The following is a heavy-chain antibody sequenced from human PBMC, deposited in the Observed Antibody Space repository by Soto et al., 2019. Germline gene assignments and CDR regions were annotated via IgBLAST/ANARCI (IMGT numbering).Heavy chain of an antibody. V-gene: IGHV3-11*01. CDR2: ITGSATTM. CDR1: GFTFSDHY. CDR3: ARRTPSTRGPFDY. D-gene: IGHD2-2*01. Sequence: PGGSLRLSCAASGFTFSDHYMSWIRQAPGKGLEWVSYITGSATTMYYADSVKGRFTISRDNAKNSLYLHMNTLRAEDTAVYYCARRTPSTRGPFDYWGQGILVTVSS. J-gene: IGHJ4*02.